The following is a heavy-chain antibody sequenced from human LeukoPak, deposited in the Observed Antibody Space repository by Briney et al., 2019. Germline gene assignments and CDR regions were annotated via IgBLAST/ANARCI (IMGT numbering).Heavy chain of an antibody. Sequence: GRSLRLSCAASGFTFSSYGMHWVRQAPGKGLEWVAVISYDGSNKYYADSVKGRFTTSRDNSKNTLYLQMNSLRAEDTAVYYCARAYSDWSGIDYWGQGALVTVSS. J-gene: IGHJ4*02. V-gene: IGHV3-30*03. CDR3: ARAYSDWSGIDY. D-gene: IGHD1-1*01. CDR1: GFTFSSYG. CDR2: ISYDGSNK.